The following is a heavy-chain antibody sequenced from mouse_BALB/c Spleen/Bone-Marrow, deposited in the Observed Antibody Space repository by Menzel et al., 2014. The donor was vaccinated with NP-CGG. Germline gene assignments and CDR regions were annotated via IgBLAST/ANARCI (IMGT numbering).Heavy chain of an antibody. V-gene: IGHV1S81*02. Sequence: QVQLQQSGAELVKPGASVKLSCKASGYTFTSYWMHWVKQRPGQGLEWIGEINPSNGRTNYNEKFKSKATLTVDKSSGTAYMQLSSLTSEDSAVYYCARRGAGYYAMDYWGQGTSVTVSS. J-gene: IGHJ4*01. CDR3: ARRGAGYYAMDY. CDR2: INPSNGRT. CDR1: GYTFTSYW.